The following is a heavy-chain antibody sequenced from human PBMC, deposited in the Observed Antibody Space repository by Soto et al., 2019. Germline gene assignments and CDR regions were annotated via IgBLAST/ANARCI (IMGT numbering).Heavy chain of an antibody. J-gene: IGHJ4*02. V-gene: IGHV3-30-3*01. CDR3: ARESSSTVTTGGGGSAKDY. D-gene: IGHD4-17*01. CDR2: ISYDGTNR. Sequence: QVHLVESGGGVVQPGRSLRLSCAASGLTFSNYAMHWARQAPGKGLEWVAFISYDGTNRCYPDSVKGRFTISRDNSKNTLYLQMNSLKTEDTAVYYCARESSSTVTTGGGGSAKDYWGQGTLVTVSS. CDR1: GLTFSNYA.